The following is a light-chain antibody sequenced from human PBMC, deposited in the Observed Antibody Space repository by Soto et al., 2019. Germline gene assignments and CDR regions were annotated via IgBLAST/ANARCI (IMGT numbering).Light chain of an antibody. CDR2: AAS. CDR1: QDISNY. CDR3: QQSYSTQFA. V-gene: IGKV1-39*01. J-gene: IGKJ3*01. Sequence: DIQMTQSPSSLSASVVDRGSITCQASQDISNYLSWYQQKPGKAPKLLIYAASSLQSGVPSRFSGSGSGTDFTLTISSLQPEDFATYYCQQSYSTQFAFGPGTKVDIK.